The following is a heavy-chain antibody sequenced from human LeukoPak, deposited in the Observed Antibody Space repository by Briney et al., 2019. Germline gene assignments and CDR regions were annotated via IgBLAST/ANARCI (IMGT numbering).Heavy chain of an antibody. CDR3: VSSGRLIFDY. Sequence: GGSLRLSCAASGFTFSTYAMSWVRQAPGKGLEYVSAISSNGGSTYYADSVKGRFAISRDNSKNTLYLQMSSLRAEDTAVYYCVSSGRLIFDYWGQGTLVTVSS. D-gene: IGHD6-19*01. V-gene: IGHV3-64D*06. CDR1: GFTFSTYA. CDR2: ISSNGGST. J-gene: IGHJ4*02.